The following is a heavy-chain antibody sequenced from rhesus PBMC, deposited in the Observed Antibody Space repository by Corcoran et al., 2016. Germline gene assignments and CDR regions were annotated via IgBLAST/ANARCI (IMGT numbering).Heavy chain of an antibody. CDR2: INCTLGIT. CDR3: ARGRIAAAGILY. CDR1: GASISSYW. Sequence: QVQLQESGPGLVKPSETLSLPCAVSGASISSYWWSWLRQPPGKGLEWIGEINCTLGITYYNPSLKSRVTISKDASKSQFSLKLSSVTAADTAVYYCARGRIAAAGILYWGQGVLVTVSS. V-gene: IGHV4-80*01. D-gene: IGHD6-31*01. J-gene: IGHJ4*01.